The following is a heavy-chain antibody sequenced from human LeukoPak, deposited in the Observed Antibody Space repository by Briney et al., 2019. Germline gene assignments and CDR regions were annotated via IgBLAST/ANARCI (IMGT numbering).Heavy chain of an antibody. V-gene: IGHV3-74*01. J-gene: IGHJ4*02. CDR3: ARSDYYDN. CDR1: GFTFSTYW. Sequence: GGSLGLSCAASGFTFSTYWMHWVRQAPGKGLVWVSRIKSDGSSTSYADSVKGRFTISRDNAKNTLYLQMNSLRAEDTAVYYCARSDYYDNWGQGTLVTVSS. CDR2: IKSDGSST.